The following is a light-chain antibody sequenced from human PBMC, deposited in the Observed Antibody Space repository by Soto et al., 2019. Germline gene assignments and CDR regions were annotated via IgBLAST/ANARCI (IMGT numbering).Light chain of an antibody. CDR3: QQYNSYSQT. V-gene: IGKV1-5*01. CDR1: QNIRNL. Sequence: DIQMSQSPSTLSASVGDSVTITCRASQNIRNLLAWYQQKPGKAPNPLIYDASSLKSGVPSRFSGSGSGTEFTLTISSLQPDDFATYYCQQYNSYSQTFGQGTKV. CDR2: DAS. J-gene: IGKJ1*01.